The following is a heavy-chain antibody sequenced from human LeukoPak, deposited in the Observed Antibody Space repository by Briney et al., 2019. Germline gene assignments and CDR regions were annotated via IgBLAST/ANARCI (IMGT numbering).Heavy chain of an antibody. CDR3: ARKSFHSSSYDF. D-gene: IGHD6-13*01. CDR2: IYYSGST. CDR1: GGSISSYY. Sequence: SETLSLTCTVSGGSISSYYWSWIRQPPGKGLEWIGYIYYSGSTNYNPSLKSRVTISVDTSKNQFSLKLSSVTAADTAVYYCARKSFHSSSYDFWGQGTLVTVSS. V-gene: IGHV4-59*01. J-gene: IGHJ4*02.